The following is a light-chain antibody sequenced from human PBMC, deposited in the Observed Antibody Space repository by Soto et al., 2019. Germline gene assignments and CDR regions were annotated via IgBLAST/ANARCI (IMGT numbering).Light chain of an antibody. CDR2: RNN. CDR3: AAWDDSLSGLYV. Sequence: QSVLTQPPSASGTPGQRVTISCSGSSSNNGSNYVYWYQQLPGTAPKLLIYRNNQRPSGVPDRFSGSKSGTSASLAISWLRSEDEADYYCAAWDDSLSGLYVFGTGTKVTVL. J-gene: IGLJ1*01. CDR1: SSNNGSNY. V-gene: IGLV1-47*01.